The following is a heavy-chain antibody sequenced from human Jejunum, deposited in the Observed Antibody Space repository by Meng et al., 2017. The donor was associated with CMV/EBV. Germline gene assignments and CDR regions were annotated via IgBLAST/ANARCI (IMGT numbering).Heavy chain of an antibody. J-gene: IGHJ3*02. V-gene: IGHV3-30*03. D-gene: IGHD6-13*01. CDR1: GFNFKIFA. CDR2: VSYEGSYQ. Sequence: AASGFNFKIFAMRWVRQAPGKGLEWLTVVSYEGSYQYYADSVKDRFTISRDNSRNMVYLQLNDLRHEDTALYYCVGIRFLPAGFDIWGPGTMVTVSS. CDR3: VGIRFLPAGFDI.